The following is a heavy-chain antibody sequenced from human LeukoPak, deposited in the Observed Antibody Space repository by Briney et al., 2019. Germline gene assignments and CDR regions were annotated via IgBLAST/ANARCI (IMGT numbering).Heavy chain of an antibody. J-gene: IGHJ4*02. Sequence: ASVKVSCKASGGTFSSYAISWVRQAPGQGLEWMGWINPNSGGTNYAQKFQGRVTMTRDTSISTACMELSRLRSDDTAVYYCARGGLWLPKDYWGQGTLVTVSS. CDR1: GGTFSSYA. V-gene: IGHV1-2*02. CDR3: ARGGLWLPKDY. CDR2: INPNSGGT. D-gene: IGHD5-18*01.